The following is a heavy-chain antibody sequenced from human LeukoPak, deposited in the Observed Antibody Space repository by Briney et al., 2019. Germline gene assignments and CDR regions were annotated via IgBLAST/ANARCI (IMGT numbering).Heavy chain of an antibody. J-gene: IGHJ4*02. D-gene: IGHD2-8*01. CDR2: ISYDGSNK. CDR3: ANDDND. CDR1: GITFSSYG. Sequence: GGSLRLSCAASGITFSSYGMHWVRQAPGKGLEWVAVISYDGSNKYYADSVKGRFTISRDNSKNTLYLQMNSLRAEDTAVYYCANDDNDWGQGTLVTVSS. V-gene: IGHV3-30*18.